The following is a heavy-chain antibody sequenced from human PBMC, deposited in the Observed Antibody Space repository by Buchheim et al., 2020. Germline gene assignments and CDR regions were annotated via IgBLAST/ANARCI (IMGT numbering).Heavy chain of an antibody. CDR2: ISYDGSNK. D-gene: IGHD2-21*01. V-gene: IGHV3-30*04. CDR1: GFTFSSYA. Sequence: QVQLVESGGGVVQPGRSLRLSCAASGFTFSSYAMHWVRQAPGKGLEWVAVISYDGSNKYYADSVKGRFTISSDNSKNTLYLQMNSLRAEDTAVYYCARDPGLIVVVIATEYYFDYWGQGTL. J-gene: IGHJ4*02. CDR3: ARDPGLIVVVIATEYYFDY.